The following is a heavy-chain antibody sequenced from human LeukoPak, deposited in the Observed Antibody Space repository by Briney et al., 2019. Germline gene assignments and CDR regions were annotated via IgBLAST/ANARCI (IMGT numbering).Heavy chain of an antibody. J-gene: IGHJ6*03. CDR3: ARTPRNYYYYMDV. Sequence: GGSLRLSCAASGFTVSSNYMSWVRQAPGKGLEWVTVIYSGGSTYYADSVKGRFTISRDNSKNTLYLQMNSLRAEDTAVYYCARTPRNYYYYMDVWGKGTTVTVSS. CDR1: GFTVSSNY. CDR2: IYSGGST. V-gene: IGHV3-53*01.